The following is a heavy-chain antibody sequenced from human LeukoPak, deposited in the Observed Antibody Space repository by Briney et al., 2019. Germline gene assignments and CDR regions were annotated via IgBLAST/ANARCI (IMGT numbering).Heavy chain of an antibody. CDR1: GFTFSNYA. J-gene: IGHJ4*02. D-gene: IGHD3-10*01. CDR3: AKGRSGTYYLHDY. V-gene: IGHV3-23*01. Sequence: PGGSLRLSCAASGFTFSNYAMSWVRQTPGKGLEWVSGINGGGGTTYYSDSVKGRFTISRDNSKSTFYLQMDSLRDEDTAVYYCAKGRSGTYYLHDYWGQGTLVTVSS. CDR2: INGGGGTT.